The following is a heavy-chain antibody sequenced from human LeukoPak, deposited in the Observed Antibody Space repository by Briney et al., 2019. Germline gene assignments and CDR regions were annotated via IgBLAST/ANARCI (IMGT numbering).Heavy chain of an antibody. CDR1: GGSFSGYY. J-gene: IGHJ6*04. V-gene: IGHV4-34*01. CDR2: INHSGST. CDR3: ARGRYSSSWYYYYGMDV. D-gene: IGHD6-13*01. Sequence: PSETLSLTCAVYGGSFSGYYWSWIRQPPGKGLEWIGEINHSGSTNYNPSLKSRVTISVDTSKNQFSLKQSSVTAAGTAVYYCARGRYSSSWYYYYGMDVWGKGTTVTVSS.